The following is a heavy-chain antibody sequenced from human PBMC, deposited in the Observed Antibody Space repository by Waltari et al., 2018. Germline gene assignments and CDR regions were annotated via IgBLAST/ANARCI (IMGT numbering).Heavy chain of an antibody. CDR3: ATVPPVKQWLDNWFDP. J-gene: IGHJ5*02. D-gene: IGHD6-19*01. V-gene: IGHV4-59*01. Sequence: QVQLQESGPGLVKPSETLSITCTVSGGSISSYYWSWIRQPPGKGLEWIGYIDYSGSTNYNPSLKSRVTISVDTSKNQFSLKLSSVTAADTAVYYCATVPPVKQWLDNWFDPWGQGTLVTVSS. CDR2: IDYSGST. CDR1: GGSISSYY.